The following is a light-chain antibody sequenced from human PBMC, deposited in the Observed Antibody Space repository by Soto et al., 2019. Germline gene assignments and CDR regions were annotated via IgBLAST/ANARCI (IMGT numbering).Light chain of an antibody. Sequence: DIQMTQSPSSLSASVGDEVTITCRASRNIYSYLNWYQQKPGKAPKLLIYDASTLETGVPSRFSGSGSGTEFTLTISSLQPDDSATYFCQQYNSYSWTFGQGTKVDIK. CDR3: QQYNSYSWT. J-gene: IGKJ1*01. CDR2: DAS. V-gene: IGKV1-5*01. CDR1: RNIYSY.